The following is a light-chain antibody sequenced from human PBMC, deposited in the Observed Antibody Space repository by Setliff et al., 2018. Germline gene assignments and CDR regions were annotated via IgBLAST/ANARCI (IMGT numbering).Light chain of an antibody. V-gene: IGLV2-14*01. J-gene: IGLJ1*01. CDR3: SSYTGSNTFV. CDR2: DIN. Sequence: QSALTQPASVSGSPGQSITISCTETSSDLGPYNSVSWYQQQPGKAPKLMIYDINRRPSGVSSRFSGSKSGNTASLTISGLQTEDEADYYCSSYTGSNTFVFGTGTKVT. CDR1: SSDLGPYNS.